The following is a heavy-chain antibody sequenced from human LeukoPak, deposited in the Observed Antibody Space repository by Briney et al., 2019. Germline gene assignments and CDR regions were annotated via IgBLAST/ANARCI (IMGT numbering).Heavy chain of an antibody. V-gene: IGHV3-23*01. CDR2: ISGSGGST. CDR3: AKAGTRGYYDSSGYPYYFDY. CDR1: GFTFSSYA. D-gene: IGHD3-22*01. Sequence: GGSLRLSCAASGFTFSSYAMSWVRQAPGKGLEWVSTISGSGGSTYYADSVKGRFTTSRDNSKNTLYLQMNSLRAEDTAVYYCAKAGTRGYYDSSGYPYYFDYWGQGTLVTVSS. J-gene: IGHJ4*02.